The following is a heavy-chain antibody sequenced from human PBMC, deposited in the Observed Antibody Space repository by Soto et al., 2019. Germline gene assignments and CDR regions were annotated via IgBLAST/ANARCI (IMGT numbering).Heavy chain of an antibody. CDR2: IYYSGST. CDR3: ARVGKTVRGVRATLFDY. V-gene: IGHV4-59*01. CDR1: GGSISSYY. D-gene: IGHD3-10*01. J-gene: IGHJ4*02. Sequence: PSETLSLTCTVSGGSISSYYWSWIRQPPGKGLEWIGYIYYSGSTNYNPSLKSRVTISVDTSKNQFSLKLSSVTAADTAVYYCARVGKTVRGVRATLFDYWGQGTLVTVSS.